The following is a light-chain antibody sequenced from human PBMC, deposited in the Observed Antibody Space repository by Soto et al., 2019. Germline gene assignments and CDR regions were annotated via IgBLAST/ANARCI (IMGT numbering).Light chain of an antibody. V-gene: IGKV3-20*01. CDR3: QLYGSSRA. Sequence: ENVLPQSPGTLSLSPGERATLSCRASQSFSSSYLAWYQQRPGQAPRVLIYDASSRATGIPDRFSGSGSGTDFTLTISRLEPEDFAVYYCQLYGSSRAFGQGTKVEIK. CDR1: QSFSSSY. J-gene: IGKJ1*01. CDR2: DAS.